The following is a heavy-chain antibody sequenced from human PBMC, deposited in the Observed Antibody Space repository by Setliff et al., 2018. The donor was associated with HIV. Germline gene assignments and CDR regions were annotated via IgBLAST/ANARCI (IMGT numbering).Heavy chain of an antibody. CDR3: ARDRHYYGSGSYGP. V-gene: IGHV4-4*07. J-gene: IGHJ5*02. D-gene: IGHD3-10*01. CDR1: GGSFNNYH. Sequence: SETLSLTCTVSGGSFNNYHWSWIRQPAGRGLEWIGRIYDSGATNYKPSLKSRVTMSIDKSNNQFSLYLTSVTAADTAIYYCARDRHYYGSGSYGPWGQGILVTVS. CDR2: IYDSGAT.